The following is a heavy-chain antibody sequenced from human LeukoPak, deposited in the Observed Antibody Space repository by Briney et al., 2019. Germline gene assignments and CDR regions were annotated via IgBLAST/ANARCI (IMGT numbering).Heavy chain of an antibody. Sequence: SETLSLTCTVSGGSISSYYWSWIRQPPGKGLEWIGFTHYNGNTKFNPSLKSRVTMSVDTSKSQLSLRLTSVTATDTAVYYCARHAYSYPHYFDYWGQGTLVTVSS. CDR3: ARHAYSYPHYFDY. CDR2: THYNGNT. D-gene: IGHD3-16*02. CDR1: GGSISSYY. V-gene: IGHV4-59*08. J-gene: IGHJ4*02.